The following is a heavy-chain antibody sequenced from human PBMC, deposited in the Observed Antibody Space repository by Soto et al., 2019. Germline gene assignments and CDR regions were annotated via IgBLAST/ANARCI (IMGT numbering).Heavy chain of an antibody. CDR3: ARDVAAADY. CDR1: GYTFTSYD. Sequence: AASVKVSCKASGYTFTSYDINWVRQATGQGLEWMGWMNPNNGNTSYAQKFQGRVTMTRNTSISTAYMELSSLRSDDTAVYYCARDVAAADYWGQGTLVTVSS. CDR2: MNPNNGNT. V-gene: IGHV1-8*01. D-gene: IGHD6-13*01. J-gene: IGHJ4*02.